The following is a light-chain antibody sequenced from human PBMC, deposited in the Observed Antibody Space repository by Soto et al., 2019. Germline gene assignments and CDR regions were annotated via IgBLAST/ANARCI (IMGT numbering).Light chain of an antibody. CDR2: KAS. J-gene: IGKJ1*01. CDR1: QTISSW. V-gene: IGKV1-5*03. CDR3: QQYNSYSGT. Sequence: DIEMTQSPSTLSGSVGDRDTITCRASQTISSWLAWYQQKPGKAPKLLIYKASTLKSGVPSRFSGSGSGTEFTLTISSLQPDDFATYYCQQYNSYSGTFGQGTKVDIK.